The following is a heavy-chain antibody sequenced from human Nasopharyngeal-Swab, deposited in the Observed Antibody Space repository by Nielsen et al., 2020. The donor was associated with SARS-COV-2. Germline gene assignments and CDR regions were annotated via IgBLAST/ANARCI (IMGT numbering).Heavy chain of an antibody. D-gene: IGHD3-10*01. CDR3: ARRDGSYWNLDL. CDR2: IHPGDSDT. J-gene: IGHJ2*01. Sequence: GESLKISCKGSGYIFTSYWIGRVRQMPGNGLEWMGIIHPGDSDTIYSPSFKGQVTISVDKTISTAYLQWSSLKASDTAIYYCARRDGSYWNLDLWGRGTLVTVSS. CDR1: GYIFTSYW. V-gene: IGHV5-51*01.